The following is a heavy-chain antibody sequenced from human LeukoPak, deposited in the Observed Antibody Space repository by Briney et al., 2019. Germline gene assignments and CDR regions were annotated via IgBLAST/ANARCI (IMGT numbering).Heavy chain of an antibody. V-gene: IGHV1-2*02. CDR1: GYTFTGCL. CDR3: AREYSSSSGRLYDN. D-gene: IGHD6-6*01. J-gene: IGHJ4*02. CDR2: IAPNSGGT. Sequence: VASVKVSCKASGYTFTGCLMHWVRQAPGQGLEWMGWIAPNSGGTNYAQKFQGRVTMTRDTSINTAYMELSRLTSDDTAVYYCAREYSSSSGRLYDNWGLGTLVTVSS.